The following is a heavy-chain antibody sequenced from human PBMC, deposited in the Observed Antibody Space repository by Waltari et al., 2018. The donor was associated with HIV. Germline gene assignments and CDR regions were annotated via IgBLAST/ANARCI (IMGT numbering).Heavy chain of an antibody. V-gene: IGHV1-2*02. CDR1: GYTFTSYY. D-gene: IGHD1-1*01. CDR3: AKSPGTWSTRD. CDR2: INPNSGGT. J-gene: IGHJ4*02. Sequence: QVQLVQSGAEVKKPGASVKVSGKASGYTFTSYYIHWVRQAPGQGLEWRGWINPNSGGTNYTQKFRGRVTMTRATSITTAYMELSRLRSDDTAVYYCAKSPGTWSTRDWGQGTLVTVSS.